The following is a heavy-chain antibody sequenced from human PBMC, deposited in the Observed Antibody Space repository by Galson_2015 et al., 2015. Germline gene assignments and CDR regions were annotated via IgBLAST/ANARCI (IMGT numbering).Heavy chain of an antibody. Sequence: SLRLSCAASGFTFRNYWMVWVRQTPEKGLQWVAKIKYDGSQTFYVDSVKGRFTISRDNAENSLDLQMNCLRADDTAVYYCARDANRGGEFDYWGQGALVTVSS. CDR3: ARDANRGGEFDY. CDR2: IKYDGSQT. V-gene: IGHV3-7*03. CDR1: GFTFRNYW. J-gene: IGHJ4*02. D-gene: IGHD1-14*01.